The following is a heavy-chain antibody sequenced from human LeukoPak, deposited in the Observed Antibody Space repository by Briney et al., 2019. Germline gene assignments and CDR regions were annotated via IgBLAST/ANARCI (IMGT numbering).Heavy chain of an antibody. Sequence: GGSLRLSCAASGLTFRSYGMHWVRQAPGKGLEWVSYIGTSSSRIYYADSVKGRFTISRDNAKNSLYLQMNGLRAEDTAVYYCARGPSSQFRTDYWGQGTLVTVSS. CDR1: GLTFRSYG. J-gene: IGHJ4*02. CDR2: IGTSSSRI. CDR3: ARGPSSQFRTDY. D-gene: IGHD2-2*01. V-gene: IGHV3-48*01.